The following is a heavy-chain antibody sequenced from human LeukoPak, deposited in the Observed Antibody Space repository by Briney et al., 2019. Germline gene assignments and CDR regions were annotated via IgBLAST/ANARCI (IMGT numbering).Heavy chain of an antibody. J-gene: IGHJ6*03. V-gene: IGHV3-30*03. D-gene: IGHD2-21*01. CDR3: ARDREVVNYYYMDV. CDR2: ISYDGSNK. Sequence: GGSLRLSCAASGFTFSSYGMHWVRQAPGKGLEWVAVISYDGSNKYYADSVKGRFTISRDNAKNSLYLQMNNLRAEDTAIYYCARDREVVNYYYMDVWGKGTTVTVSS. CDR1: GFTFSSYG.